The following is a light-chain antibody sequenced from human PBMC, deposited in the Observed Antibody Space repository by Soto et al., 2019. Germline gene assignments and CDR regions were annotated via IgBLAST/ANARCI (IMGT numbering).Light chain of an antibody. CDR1: QSVSSSY. Sequence: EIVLTQSPGTLSLSPGERATLSCRASQSVSSSYLAWYQQKPGQAPRLLIYGASGRATGIPDRFSGSGSGTDFTLTISRLEPEDFAVYYCQQDGSSTWTFGQGTKVEIK. CDR3: QQDGSSTWT. CDR2: GAS. J-gene: IGKJ1*01. V-gene: IGKV3-20*01.